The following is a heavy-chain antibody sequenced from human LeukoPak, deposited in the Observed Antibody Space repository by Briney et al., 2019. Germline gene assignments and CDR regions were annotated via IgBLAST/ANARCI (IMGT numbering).Heavy chain of an antibody. CDR1: GGTFSSYA. CDR3: ARRDYDLNWFDP. J-gene: IGHJ5*02. CDR2: IIPIFGTA. Sequence: SVKVPCKASGGTFSSYAISWVRQAPGQGLEWMGGIIPIFGTANYAQKFQGRVTITADESTSTAYMELSSLRSEDTAVYYCARRDYDLNWFDPWGQGTLVTVSS. V-gene: IGHV1-69*13. D-gene: IGHD3-3*01.